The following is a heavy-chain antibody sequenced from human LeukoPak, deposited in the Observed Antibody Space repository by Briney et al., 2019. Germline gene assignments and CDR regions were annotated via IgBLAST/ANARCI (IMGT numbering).Heavy chain of an antibody. Sequence: SETLSLTCNVSGGSISSSSYYWGWIRQPPGKGLEWIGSIYFSGRTHYNMSLKSRVTISIDTSKNQFSLEVNSVTAADTAVYYCARDNPYGSGTDYWGQGTLVTVSS. J-gene: IGHJ4*02. CDR3: ARDNPYGSGTDY. CDR2: IYFSGRT. V-gene: IGHV4-39*07. D-gene: IGHD3-10*01. CDR1: GGSISSSSYY.